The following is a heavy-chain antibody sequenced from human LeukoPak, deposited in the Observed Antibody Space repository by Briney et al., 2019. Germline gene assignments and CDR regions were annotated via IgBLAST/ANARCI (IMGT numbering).Heavy chain of an antibody. CDR1: GFTFTDYD. CDR2: ISYDGINK. Sequence: AGRSLRLSCAASGFTFTDYDMHWVRQAPGKGLEWVAIISYDGINKYYTDSVKGLFTISRDNSKNTLYLQMNSLRAEGTAVYYCAKDRSGSYGVRGYFDYWGQGNLVTVSS. J-gene: IGHJ4*02. V-gene: IGHV3-30*18. CDR3: AKDRSGSYGVRGYFDY. D-gene: IGHD1-26*01.